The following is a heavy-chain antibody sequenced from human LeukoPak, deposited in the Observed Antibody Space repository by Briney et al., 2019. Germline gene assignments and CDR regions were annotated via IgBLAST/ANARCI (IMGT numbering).Heavy chain of an antibody. CDR1: GASMSDHY. V-gene: IGHV4-59*11. Sequence: PSETLSLTCTVSGASMSDHYWSWIRQSPGKGLEWIGYVYGSGTTNYNPSLNGRVTMSVDTSKNQFSLKLTSVTPADTALYYCATRPGGSTWYGVFDFWSRGTLVTVSS. CDR3: ATRPGGSTWYGVFDF. CDR2: VYGSGTT. D-gene: IGHD6-13*01. J-gene: IGHJ4*02.